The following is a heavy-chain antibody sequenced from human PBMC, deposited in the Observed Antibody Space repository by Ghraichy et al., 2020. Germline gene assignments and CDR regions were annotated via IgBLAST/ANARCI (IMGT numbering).Heavy chain of an antibody. CDR2: INPNSGGI. V-gene: IGHV1-2*02. D-gene: IGHD3-3*01. J-gene: IGHJ6*02. CDR3: ARSDYVFLSGQSRSYQYGMDV. CDR1: EYTFTGYY. Sequence: ASVKVSCKASEYTFTGYYMHWVRQAPGQGLEWMGWINPNSGGINYAQKFQGRVTMTRDTSISTAYMELSELRSDDTAVYYCARSDYVFLSGQSRSYQYGMDVWGQGTTVTVSS.